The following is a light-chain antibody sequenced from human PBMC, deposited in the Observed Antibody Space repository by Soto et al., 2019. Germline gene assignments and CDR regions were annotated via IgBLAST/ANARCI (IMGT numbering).Light chain of an antibody. CDR3: ATWDNSLSAV. CDR1: SSDIGDGY. V-gene: IGLV1-51*01. CDR2: DNT. Sequence: QSVLTQPPSVSAAPGQKVTISCSGDSSDIGDGYVSWYQHLPGTAPKLLIYDNTKRPSGIPGRFSGSKSGTSATLAITGLQTGDEANDYCATWDNSLSAVFGGGTKLTVL. J-gene: IGLJ3*02.